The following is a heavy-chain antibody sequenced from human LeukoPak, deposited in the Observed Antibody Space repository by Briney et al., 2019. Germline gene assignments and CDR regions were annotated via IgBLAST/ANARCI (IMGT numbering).Heavy chain of an antibody. V-gene: IGHV3-23*01. J-gene: IGHJ5*01. CDR3: AKGSYSSSWYNWFDP. CDR1: GFTFSSYA. Sequence: GGSLRLSCGASGFTFSSYAMSWVRQAPGKGLEWVSVISGGGGTIFYADSVKGRFTISRDNSKNTLYLQMDSLRPEDTAVYYCAKGSYSSSWYNWFDPWGQGTLVTVSS. D-gene: IGHD6-13*01. CDR2: ISGGGGTI.